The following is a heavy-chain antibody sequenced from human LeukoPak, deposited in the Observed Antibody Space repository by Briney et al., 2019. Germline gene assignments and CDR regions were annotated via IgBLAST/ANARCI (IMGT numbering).Heavy chain of an antibody. J-gene: IGHJ4*02. Sequence: SETLSLTCTVSGGSISSSSYYWGWIRQPPGKGLEWIGSIYYSGSTYYNPSLKSRVTISVDTSKNQFSLKLSSVTAADTAVYYCARHIPRLSSGYYYVMSETYYFDYWGQGTLVTVSS. CDR1: GGSISSSSYY. CDR3: ARHIPRLSSGYYYVMSETYYFDY. D-gene: IGHD3-22*01. CDR2: IYYSGST. V-gene: IGHV4-39*01.